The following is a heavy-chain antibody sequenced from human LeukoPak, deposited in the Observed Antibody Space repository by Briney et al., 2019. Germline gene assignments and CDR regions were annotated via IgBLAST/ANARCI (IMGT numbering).Heavy chain of an antibody. CDR3: VRAVSVSSYYFDC. CDR1: GFTFSDYY. Sequence: KAGGSLRLCCAASGFTFSDYYMSWIRQAPGKGLEWISYISSSSYTNYVDSVKGRFTISRDNAKNSLYLQMNSLRAEDTAVYYCVRAVSVSSYYFDCWGQGTLVTVSS. J-gene: IGHJ4*02. D-gene: IGHD5/OR15-5a*01. CDR2: ISSSSYT. V-gene: IGHV3-11*05.